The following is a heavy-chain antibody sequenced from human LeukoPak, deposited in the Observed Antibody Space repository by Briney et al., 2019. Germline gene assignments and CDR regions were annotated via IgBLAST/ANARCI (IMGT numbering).Heavy chain of an antibody. CDR2: IYPGDSDT. Sequence: ESLKISCKASGYSFTSYWIGWVRQMPGKGLEWTGIIYPGDSDTRYSPSFQGQVTISADKSISTAYLQWSSLKASDTAMYYCARRYSDSQIDYWGQGTLVTVSS. CDR3: ARRYSDSQIDY. CDR1: GYSFTSYW. D-gene: IGHD4-11*01. V-gene: IGHV5-51*01. J-gene: IGHJ4*02.